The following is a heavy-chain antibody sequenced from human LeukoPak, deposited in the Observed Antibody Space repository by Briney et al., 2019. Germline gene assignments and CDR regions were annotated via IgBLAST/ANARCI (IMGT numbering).Heavy chain of an antibody. V-gene: IGHV4-39*01. CDR3: ARLLIYCSSTSCHFDY. D-gene: IGHD2-2*01. Sequence: SETLSLTCTVSGGSISSSNYYWGWIRQPPGKGLEWIGSIYYSGITYYNPSLKSRVTVSVETSNNQFSLKLSSVTAADTAMYYCARLLIYCSSTSCHFDYWGQGTLVTVSS. CDR1: GGSISSSNYY. J-gene: IGHJ4*02. CDR2: IYYSGIT.